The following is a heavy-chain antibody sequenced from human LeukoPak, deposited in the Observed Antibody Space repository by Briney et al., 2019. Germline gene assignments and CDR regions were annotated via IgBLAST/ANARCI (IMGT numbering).Heavy chain of an antibody. CDR1: GAFIATSSYY. D-gene: IGHD3-3*01. CDR3: ARAYYDFWSGYFNWFDP. V-gene: IGHV4-39*07. CDR2: VFYSGNT. Sequence: SETLSLTCNVSGAFIATSSYYWGWIRQPPGKGLEWIGSVFYSGNTYYKPSLRGRVTISVDTYNNQFSQKLTSVTAADTAVYYCARAYYDFWSGYFNWFDPWGQGTLVTVSS. J-gene: IGHJ5*02.